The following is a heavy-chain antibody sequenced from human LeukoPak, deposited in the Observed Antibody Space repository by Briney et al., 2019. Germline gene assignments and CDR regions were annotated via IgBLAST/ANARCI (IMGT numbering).Heavy chain of an antibody. J-gene: IGHJ3*02. CDR2: IKEDESEK. D-gene: IGHD4-17*01. Sequence: PGGSLRLSCAASGFNFNNYWMSWVRQAPGKGLEWVANIKEDESEKDYVDSVKGRFTISRDNAKNSLYLQMNSLRAEDTAVYYCARGQVTTVTGLASFDIWGQGTMVTVSS. CDR3: ARGQVTTVTGLASFDI. CDR1: GFNFNNYW. V-gene: IGHV3-7*04.